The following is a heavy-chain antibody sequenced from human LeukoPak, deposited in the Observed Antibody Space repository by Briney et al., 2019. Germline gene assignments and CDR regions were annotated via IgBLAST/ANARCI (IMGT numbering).Heavy chain of an antibody. D-gene: IGHD1-26*01. Sequence: SVKVSCKASGGTFSSYGISWVRQAPGQGLEWMGGIIPIFGSANYAQKFQGRVTITADESTSTAYMELSSLRSEDTAMYYCARELLEYSGSHYSFFDYWGQGTLVTVSS. CDR2: IIPIFGSA. J-gene: IGHJ4*02. V-gene: IGHV1-69*13. CDR3: ARELLEYSGSHYSFFDY. CDR1: GGTFSSYG.